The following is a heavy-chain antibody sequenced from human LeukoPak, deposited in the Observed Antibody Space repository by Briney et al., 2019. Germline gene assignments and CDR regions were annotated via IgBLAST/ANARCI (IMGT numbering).Heavy chain of an antibody. CDR1: GVPISTCY. V-gene: IGHV4-59*01. D-gene: IGHD3-22*01. Sequence: PSETLSLTCSVSGVPISTCYWSWLRQSPGKGLEWIAYVYYNGDIMYNPSLKSRVTISLDTSKSQVSLSVTSVTAADTAVYFCATTWYYDSRGYLLEDWGHGTLVTVSS. J-gene: IGHJ4*01. CDR2: VYYNGDI. CDR3: ATTWYYDSRGYLLED.